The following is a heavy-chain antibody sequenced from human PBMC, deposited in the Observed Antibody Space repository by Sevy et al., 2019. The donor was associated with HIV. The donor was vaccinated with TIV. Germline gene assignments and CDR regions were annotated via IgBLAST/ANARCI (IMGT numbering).Heavy chain of an antibody. J-gene: IGHJ4*02. CDR3: ARENIAVAGIGYYFDH. Sequence: GGSLRLSCVASGFTFSTYGMHWVRQAPGKGLEWVAVIWYDGSNKDYVDSVKGRFTISRDNSKDTLYLQMISLRAEDTAVYYCARENIAVAGIGYYFDHWGQGTLVTVSS. D-gene: IGHD6-19*01. CDR2: IWYDGSNK. V-gene: IGHV3-33*01. CDR1: GFTFSTYG.